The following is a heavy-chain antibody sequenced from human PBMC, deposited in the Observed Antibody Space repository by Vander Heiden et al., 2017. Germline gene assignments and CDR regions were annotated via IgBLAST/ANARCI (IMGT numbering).Heavy chain of an antibody. V-gene: IGHV1-69*01. CDR1: GGTVRRHA. Sequence: VQLVPSRAEVKTPGSTVTVSCKASGGTVRRHATTGVRQAAGQELEGMGGIIPILGTANHAQEFQGRVTITADESTTTAYMELSSLRSEDTAVYYCARDQYSSGWYPARYYYYYGMDVWGQGTTVTVSS. CDR2: IIPILGTA. D-gene: IGHD6-19*01. CDR3: ARDQYSSGWYPARYYYYYGMDV. J-gene: IGHJ6*02.